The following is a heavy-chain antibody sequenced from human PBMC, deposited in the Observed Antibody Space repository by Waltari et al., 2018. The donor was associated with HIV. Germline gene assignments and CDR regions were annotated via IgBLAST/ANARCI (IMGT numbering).Heavy chain of an antibody. D-gene: IGHD3-10*01. J-gene: IGHJ6*02. V-gene: IGHV1-24*01. CDR2: VDPGDDET. Sequence: QVQLVQSGAEVKKPGASVKVSCKVSGYTLTELSMHWVRQAPGKGLEWMGNVDPGDDETIYAQKFQGRITMTEDTSSDTAYMELSSLTSGDTAVYYCATDFSGMVRAYSYYSLDVWGQGTTVTVSS. CDR1: GYTLTELS. CDR3: ATDFSGMVRAYSYYSLDV.